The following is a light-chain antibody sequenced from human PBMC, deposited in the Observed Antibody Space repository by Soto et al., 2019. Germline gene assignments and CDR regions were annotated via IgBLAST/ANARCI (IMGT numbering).Light chain of an antibody. CDR2: SHN. CDR1: SPNIGSNT. V-gene: IGLV1-44*01. Sequence: QSVLSQPPSASGTPGQRVTISCSGSSPNIGSNTVNWYQQLPRTAPKLLIYSHNQRPSGVPDRFSVSKSGTSASLAISGLQSEDEADYYCAAWDDSLNGWVFGGGTKVTVL. J-gene: IGLJ3*02. CDR3: AAWDDSLNGWV.